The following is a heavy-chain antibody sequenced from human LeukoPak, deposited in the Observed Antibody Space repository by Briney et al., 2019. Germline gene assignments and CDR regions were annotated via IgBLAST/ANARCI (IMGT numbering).Heavy chain of an antibody. CDR3: AIGQSMATRNSWYVYF. J-gene: IGHJ4*01. V-gene: IGHV1-18*01. CDR2: ISAYNGNT. Sequence: ASVKVSCKASGYTFTSYGISWVRQAPGQGLEGMGWISAYNGNTNYAQKIQGRVTMTTETSTSTVYMEMRRLSADDPAVYYFAIGQSMATRNSWYVYFWGPGTPVTGPS. D-gene: IGHD6-13*01. CDR1: GYTFTSYG.